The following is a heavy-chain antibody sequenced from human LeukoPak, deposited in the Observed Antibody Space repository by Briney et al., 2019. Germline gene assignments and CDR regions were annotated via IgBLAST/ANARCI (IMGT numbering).Heavy chain of an antibody. J-gene: IGHJ4*02. V-gene: IGHV4-4*07. CDR2: IHTSGST. CDR1: GASFNSYH. D-gene: IGHD4-17*01. Sequence: SDTLSLTCSVSGASFNSYHGRWPPQPAGKAVEWLGRIHTSGSTHYRLSLQSRDTLSIDTHQNQFSLNLSSVTAAGTAVYYCAIDIVYLTDEDYGWGQGTLVTVSS. CDR3: AIDIVYLTDEDYG.